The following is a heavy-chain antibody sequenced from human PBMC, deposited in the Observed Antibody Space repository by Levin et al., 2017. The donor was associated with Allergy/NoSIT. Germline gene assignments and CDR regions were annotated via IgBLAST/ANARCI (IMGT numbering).Heavy chain of an antibody. Sequence: GESLKISCKGSGYSFSGHWIAWVRQMPGKGLEWMGIIYAGDSNTRYSPSFQGQVTISADKSISTAYLQWSSLKASDTAMYYCARHSATSSWSQFDYWGQGTLVTVSP. CDR3: ARHSATSSWSQFDY. V-gene: IGHV5-51*01. D-gene: IGHD6-13*01. CDR2: IYAGDSNT. CDR1: GYSFSGHW. J-gene: IGHJ4*02.